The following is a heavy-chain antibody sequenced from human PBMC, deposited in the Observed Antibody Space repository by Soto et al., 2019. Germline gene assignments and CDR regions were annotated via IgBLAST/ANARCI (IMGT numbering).Heavy chain of an antibody. J-gene: IGHJ4*02. CDR2: IIPILGIA. V-gene: IGHV1-69*08. CDR3: ARDLSDGGALDY. D-gene: IGHD4-17*01. CDR1: GGTFSSYT. Sequence: QVQLVQSGAEVKKPGSSVKVSCKASGGTFSSYTISWVRQAPGQGLEWMGRIIPILGIANYAQKFQGRVTITADKSTSTADMELSSLRSEDTAVYYCARDLSDGGALDYWGQGTLVTVSS.